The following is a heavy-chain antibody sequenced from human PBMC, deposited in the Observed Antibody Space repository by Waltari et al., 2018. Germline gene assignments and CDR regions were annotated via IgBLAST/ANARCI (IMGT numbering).Heavy chain of an antibody. CDR1: GYTFTSYD. CDR2: MNPNSGNT. J-gene: IGHJ2*01. Sequence: GYTFTSYDINWVRQATGQGLEWMGWMNPNSGNTGYAQKFQGRVTITRNTSISTAYMELSSLRSEDTAVYYCARSSDLGFNWYFDLWGRGTLVTVSS. CDR3: ARSSDLGFNWYFDL. V-gene: IGHV1-8*03. D-gene: IGHD2-21*02.